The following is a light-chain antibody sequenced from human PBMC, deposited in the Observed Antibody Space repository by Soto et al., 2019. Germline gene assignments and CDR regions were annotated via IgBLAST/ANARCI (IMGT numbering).Light chain of an antibody. V-gene: IGKV3-11*01. CDR3: QQRSNWPIT. Sequence: DIVVTQSAGTLTLSPGQRPTLSCRASESVSSFLAWYQQKPGQAPRLLIYDTSNRATGIPARFSGSGSGTDFTLTISSLVPEDFAVYYCQQRSNWPITFGQGTRLEIK. J-gene: IGKJ5*01. CDR1: ESVSSF. CDR2: DTS.